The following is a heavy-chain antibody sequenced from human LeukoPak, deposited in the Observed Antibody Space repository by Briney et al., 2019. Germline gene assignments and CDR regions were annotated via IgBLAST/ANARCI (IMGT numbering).Heavy chain of an antibody. CDR3: ARTIVGATYWFDP. D-gene: IGHD1-26*01. Sequence: GASVKVSCKASGYTFTSYGISWVRQGPGQGLEWMGWISAYNGNTNYAQKLQGRVTMTTDTSTSTAYMELRSLRSDDAAVYYCARTIVGATYWFDPWGQGTLVTVSS. J-gene: IGHJ5*02. CDR2: ISAYNGNT. V-gene: IGHV1-18*01. CDR1: GYTFTSYG.